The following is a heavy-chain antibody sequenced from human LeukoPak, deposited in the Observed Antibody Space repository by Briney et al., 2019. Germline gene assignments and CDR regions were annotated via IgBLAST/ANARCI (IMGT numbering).Heavy chain of an antibody. CDR1: GFTFSDYW. Sequence: SGGSLRLSCAASGFTFSDYWMHWVRQVPGKGLVWVSGISTAGTNTIYADSVKGRFTISRDSAKNTLFLQTNSLRAEDTAVYYCAKSGGGTSGLDYWGQGTPVTVSS. CDR3: AKSGGGTSGLDY. J-gene: IGHJ4*02. D-gene: IGHD2-2*01. CDR2: ISTAGTNT. V-gene: IGHV3-74*01.